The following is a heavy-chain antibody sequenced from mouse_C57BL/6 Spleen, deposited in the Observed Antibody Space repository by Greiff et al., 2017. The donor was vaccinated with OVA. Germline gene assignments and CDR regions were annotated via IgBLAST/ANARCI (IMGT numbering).Heavy chain of an antibody. D-gene: IGHD1-1*01. CDR2: IDPSDSYT. Sequence: QVQLQQPGAELVMPGASVKLSCKASGYTFTSYWMHWVKQRPGQGLEWIGEIDPSDSYTNYNQKFKGKSTLTVDKSSSTAYMQLSSLTSEDSAVYSCARPNAYSYYGSSHHFDYWGQGTTLTVSS. CDR3: ARPNAYSYYGSSHHFDY. V-gene: IGHV1-69*01. J-gene: IGHJ2*01. CDR1: GYTFTSYW.